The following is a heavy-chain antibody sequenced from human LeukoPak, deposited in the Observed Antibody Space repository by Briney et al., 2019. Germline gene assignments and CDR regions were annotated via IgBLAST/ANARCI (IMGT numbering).Heavy chain of an antibody. CDR1: GFTFSSYA. Sequence: GGSLRLSCAASGFTFSSYAINWVRQAPGKGLEWVSSISSSSSYIYYADSVKGRFTILRDNAKNSLYLQMNTLSAQDTAEDYCTLWLGAQKDWPGLEYWGRGTLVSVSS. CDR2: ISSSSSYI. J-gene: IGHJ4*02. CDR3: TLWLGAQKDWPGLEY. V-gene: IGHV3-21*01. D-gene: IGHD3-10*01.